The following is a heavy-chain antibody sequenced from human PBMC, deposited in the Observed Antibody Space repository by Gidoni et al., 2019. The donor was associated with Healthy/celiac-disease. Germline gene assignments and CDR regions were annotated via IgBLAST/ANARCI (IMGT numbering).Heavy chain of an antibody. CDR3: ARGGRVELGSYYYYGMDV. Sequence: EVQLVESGGGLVQPGGSRRLSCAASGFPVSSNYMSWVRQAPGKGLEWVSVIYSGGSTYSADSVKGRFTISRDNSKNTLYLQMNSLRAEDTAVYYCARGGRVELGSYYYYGMDVWGQGTTVTVSS. V-gene: IGHV3-66*01. J-gene: IGHJ6*02. CDR1: GFPVSSNY. D-gene: IGHD1-7*01. CDR2: IYSGGST.